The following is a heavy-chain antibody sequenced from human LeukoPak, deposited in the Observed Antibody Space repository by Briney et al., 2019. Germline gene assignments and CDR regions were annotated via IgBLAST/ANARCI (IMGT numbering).Heavy chain of an antibody. Sequence: GGTLRLSCAASGFTFNSYAMNWVRQAPGKGLEWVSYISSSGSTIYYADSVKGRFTISRDNAKNSLYLQMNGLRAEDTAVYYCAREFRPVTWRFGELSGNWFDPWGQGTLVTVSS. CDR3: AREFRPVTWRFGELSGNWFDP. CDR1: GFTFNSYA. CDR2: ISSSGSTI. J-gene: IGHJ5*02. D-gene: IGHD3-10*01. V-gene: IGHV3-48*03.